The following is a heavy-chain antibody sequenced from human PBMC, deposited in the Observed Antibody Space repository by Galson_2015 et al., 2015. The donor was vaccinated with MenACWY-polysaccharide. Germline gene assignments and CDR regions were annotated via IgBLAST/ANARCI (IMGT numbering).Heavy chain of an antibody. CDR1: GGTFSTYT. D-gene: IGHD5-18*01. V-gene: IGHV1-69*02. J-gene: IGHJ4*02. CDR3: ARALYSYGSYSFDY. CDR2: IIPMLGIA. Sequence: SVKVSCKASGGTFSTYTISWARQAPGQGLEWMGRIIPMLGIADYAQNFQGRVTITADKSTSTAYLELSSLRSEDPAVYYCARALYSYGSYSFDYWGQGTLVAVSS.